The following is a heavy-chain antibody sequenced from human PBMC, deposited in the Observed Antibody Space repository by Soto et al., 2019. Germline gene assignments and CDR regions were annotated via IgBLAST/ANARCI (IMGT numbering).Heavy chain of an antibody. CDR1: GGSISSYY. J-gene: IGHJ4*02. D-gene: IGHD1-7*01. Sequence: PSETLSLTCTVSGGSISSYYWSWIRQPPGKGLEWIGYVHDSWGSHYNPSLKSRVTISVDTSKNQFSLKLSSVTAADTAVYYCARRYGTTFDYWGQGTLVTVSS. V-gene: IGHV4-59*01. CDR3: ARRYGTTFDY. CDR2: VHDSWGS.